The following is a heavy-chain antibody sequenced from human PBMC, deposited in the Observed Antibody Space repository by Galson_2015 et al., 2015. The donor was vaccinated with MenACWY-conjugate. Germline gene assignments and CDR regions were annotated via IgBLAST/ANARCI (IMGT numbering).Heavy chain of an antibody. CDR3: AREYPGTEYYYYYYGMDV. V-gene: IGHV3-48*04. D-gene: IGHD2-2*01. CDR2: ISSSSSTI. CDR1: GFTFSSYS. Sequence: SLRLSCAASGFTFSSYSMNWVRQAPGKGLEWVSYISSSSSTIYYADSVKGRFTISRDNAKNSLYLQMNSLRAEDTAVYYCAREYPGTEYYYYYYGMDVWGQGTTVTVSS. J-gene: IGHJ6*02.